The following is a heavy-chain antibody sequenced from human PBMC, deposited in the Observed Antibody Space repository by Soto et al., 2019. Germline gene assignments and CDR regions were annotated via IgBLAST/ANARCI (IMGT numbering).Heavy chain of an antibody. CDR2: INPNSGGT. J-gene: IGHJ4*02. CDR1: GYTFTGYY. CDR3: VRAPGGIAARWDYFDY. V-gene: IGHV1-2*04. Sequence: ASVKVSCKASGYTFTGYYMHWVRQAPGQGLEWMGWINPNSGGTNYAQKFQGWVTMTRDTSISTAYMELSRLRSDDTAVYYCVRAPGGIAARWDYFDYWGQGTLVTVSS. D-gene: IGHD6-6*01.